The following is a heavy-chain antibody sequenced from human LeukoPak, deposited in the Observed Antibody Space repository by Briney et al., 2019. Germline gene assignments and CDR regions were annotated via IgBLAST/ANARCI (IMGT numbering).Heavy chain of an antibody. Sequence: ASVKVSCKASGYTFTSYGISWVRQAPGQGLEWMGWISAYNGNTNYAQKLQGRVTMNTDTSTSTAYMELRSLRSDDTAVYYCARGSKPNYYGSGSYLYWGQGTLVTVSS. V-gene: IGHV1-18*04. CDR3: ARGSKPNYYGSGSYLY. CDR2: ISAYNGNT. D-gene: IGHD3-10*01. J-gene: IGHJ4*02. CDR1: GYTFTSYG.